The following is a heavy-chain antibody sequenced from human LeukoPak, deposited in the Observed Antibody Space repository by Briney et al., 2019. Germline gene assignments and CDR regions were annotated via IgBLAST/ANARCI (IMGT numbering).Heavy chain of an antibody. CDR2: ISGSGGST. Sequence: GASLRLSCAASGFTFSSYAMSWVRQAPGKGLEWVSAISGSGGSTYYADSVKGRFTISRDNSKNTLYLQMNSLRAEDTAVYYCARGLYSSSSYFDYWGQGTLVTVSS. V-gene: IGHV3-23*01. D-gene: IGHD6-6*01. J-gene: IGHJ4*02. CDR1: GFTFSSYA. CDR3: ARGLYSSSSYFDY.